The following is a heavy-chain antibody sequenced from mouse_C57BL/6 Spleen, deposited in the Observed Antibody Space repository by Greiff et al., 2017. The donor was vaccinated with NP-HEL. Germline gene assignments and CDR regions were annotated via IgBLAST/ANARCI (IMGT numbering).Heavy chain of an antibody. CDR2: INPYNGGT. J-gene: IGHJ3*01. Sequence: EVQLQQSGPVLVKPGASVKMSCKASGYTFTDYYMNWVKQSHGKSLEWIGVINPYNGGTSYNQKFKGKATLTVDKSSSTAYMELHSLTSEDSAVYYCAREGYSSGLWFAYWGQGTLVTVSA. CDR3: AREGYSSGLWFAY. D-gene: IGHD3-2*02. CDR1: GYTFTDYY. V-gene: IGHV1-19*01.